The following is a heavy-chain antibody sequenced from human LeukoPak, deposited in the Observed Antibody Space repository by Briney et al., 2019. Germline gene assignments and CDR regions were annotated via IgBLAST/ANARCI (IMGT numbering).Heavy chain of an antibody. J-gene: IGHJ6*03. CDR1: GGSISSGSSF. CDR3: ARGRSSMVRGYYYYYMDV. D-gene: IGHD3-10*01. V-gene: IGHV4-61*02. Sequence: PSQTLSLTCTVSGGSISSGSSFWTWIRQPAGKGLEWIGRIYTGGSTNYNPSLKSRVTISVDRSKNQFSLKLSSVTAADTAVYYCARGRSSMVRGYYYYYMDVWGKGTTVTVSS. CDR2: IYTGGST.